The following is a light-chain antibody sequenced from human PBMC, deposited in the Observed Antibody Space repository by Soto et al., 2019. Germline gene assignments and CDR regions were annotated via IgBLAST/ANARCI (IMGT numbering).Light chain of an antibody. V-gene: IGLV2-14*03. CDR3: SSYSSSSTLI. CDR1: TTDIGDYNY. Sequence: QSALTQPASVSGSPGQSITISCTGTTTDIGDYNYVSWYQQHPAKAPKLMIFDVTSRPSGVSNRFSGSKSGNTASLTISGLQAEDEADYYCSSYSSSSTLIFGGGTKVTVL. J-gene: IGLJ2*01. CDR2: DVT.